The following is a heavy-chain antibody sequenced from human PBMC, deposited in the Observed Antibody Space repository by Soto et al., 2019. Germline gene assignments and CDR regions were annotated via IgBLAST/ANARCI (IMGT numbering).Heavy chain of an antibody. Sequence: GASVKVSCKASGFTFTSSAVQWVRQARGQRLEWIGWIVVGSGNTNYAQKFQERVTITRDMSTSTAYMELSSLRSEDTAVYYCAAGTDIVVVPAAPYYYYGMDVWGQGTTVTVSS. CDR1: GFTFTSSA. D-gene: IGHD2-2*01. J-gene: IGHJ6*02. CDR2: IVVGSGNT. CDR3: AAGTDIVVVPAAPYYYYGMDV. V-gene: IGHV1-58*01.